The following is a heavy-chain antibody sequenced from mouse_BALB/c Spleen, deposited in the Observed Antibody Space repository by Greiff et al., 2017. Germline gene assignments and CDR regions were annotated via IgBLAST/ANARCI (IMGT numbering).Heavy chain of an antibody. CDR3: ARPYYYGSSYAYAMDY. CDR1: GFTFSSYG. V-gene: IGHV5-6-3*01. D-gene: IGHD1-1*01. CDR2: INSNGGST. Sequence: EVHLVESGGGLVQPGGSLKLSCAASGFTFSSYGMSWVRQTPDKRLELVATINSNGGSTYYPDSVKGRFTISRDNAKNTLYLQMSSLKSEDTAMYYCARPYYYGSSYAYAMDYWGQGTSVTVSS. J-gene: IGHJ4*01.